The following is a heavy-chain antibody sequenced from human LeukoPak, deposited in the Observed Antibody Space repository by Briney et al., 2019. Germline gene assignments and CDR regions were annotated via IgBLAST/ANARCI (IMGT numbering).Heavy chain of an antibody. V-gene: IGHV3-30*03. CDR3: ARVNQQYYYGSGIYRFYYYGMDV. D-gene: IGHD3-10*01. J-gene: IGHJ6*02. CDR1: GFTFSNYG. CDR2: ISYDGSNK. Sequence: GRSLRLSCAASGFTFSNYGIHWVRQAPGKGLEWVSVISYDGSNKYYADSVKGRFTISRDNSENTLYLQMNSLRAEDTAVYYCARVNQQYYYGSGIYRFYYYGMDVWGRGTTVTVSS.